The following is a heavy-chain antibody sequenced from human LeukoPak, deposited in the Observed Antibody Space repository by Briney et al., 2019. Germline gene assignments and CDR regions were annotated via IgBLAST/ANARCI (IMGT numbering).Heavy chain of an antibody. Sequence: PSETLSLTCTVSGGSISSSSYYWGWIRQPPGKGLEWIGSIYHSGSTYYNPSLKSRVTISVDTSKNQFSLKLNSMTAADTAVYYCARHSPVGIFYFDYWGQGTLVTVSS. CDR1: GGSISSSSYY. D-gene: IGHD1-26*01. CDR2: IYHSGST. J-gene: IGHJ4*02. CDR3: ARHSPVGIFYFDY. V-gene: IGHV4-39*01.